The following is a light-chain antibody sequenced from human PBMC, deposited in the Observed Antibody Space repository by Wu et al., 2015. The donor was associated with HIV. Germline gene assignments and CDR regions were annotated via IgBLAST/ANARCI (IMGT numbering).Light chain of an antibody. CDR1: QSISDW. CDR3: QQHNSYSWT. Sequence: DIQMTQSPSTLSASVGDRVTITCRVSQSISDWLAWYQQKPGKAPKHLIYKASSLESGVPSRFSGSGSGTEFTLTISSLQPDDFATYYCQQHNSYSWTFGQGTKVEIK. J-gene: IGKJ1*01. V-gene: IGKV1-5*03. CDR2: KAS.